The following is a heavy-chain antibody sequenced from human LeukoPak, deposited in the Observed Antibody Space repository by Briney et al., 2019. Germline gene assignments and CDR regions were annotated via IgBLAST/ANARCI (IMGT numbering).Heavy chain of an antibody. J-gene: IGHJ5*02. V-gene: IGHV4-4*07. Sequence: SETLSLTCTVSVGSINTYYWSLIRQPAGKGLEWIGRIYTSGSTNYNPSLKSRVTMSIDTSKNQFSLKLSSVTAADTAVYYCARGLTTVSSYNWFDPWGQGTLVTVSS. CDR1: VGSINTYY. D-gene: IGHD4-11*01. CDR2: IYTSGST. CDR3: ARGLTTVSSYNWFDP.